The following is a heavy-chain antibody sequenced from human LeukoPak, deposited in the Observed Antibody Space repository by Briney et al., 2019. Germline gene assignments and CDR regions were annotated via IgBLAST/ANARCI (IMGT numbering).Heavy chain of an antibody. CDR3: ARVRRFGVFYFDY. CDR2: ISSSGSTI. D-gene: IGHD3-10*01. Sequence: GGSLRLSCAASGFTFSDYYMSWIRQAPGKGLEWVSYISSSGSTIYYADSVKGRFTISRDNAKNSLYLQMNSLRAEDTAVYYCARVRRFGVFYFDYWGQGTLVIVSS. J-gene: IGHJ4*02. CDR1: GFTFSDYY. V-gene: IGHV3-11*01.